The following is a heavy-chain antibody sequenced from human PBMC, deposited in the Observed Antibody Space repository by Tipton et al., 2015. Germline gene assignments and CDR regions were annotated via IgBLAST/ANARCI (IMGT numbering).Heavy chain of an antibody. V-gene: IGHV3-48*03. CDR1: GFTFSRYN. Sequence: SLRLSCAASGFTFSRYNMNWVRQAPGKGLEWVSYINSGGRTKYYADSVKGRFTISRDNAKNSLYLQLNGLRAEDTALYYCTRELLPGAMDYWGLGTLVTVSS. CDR3: TRELLPGAMDY. CDR2: INSGGRTK. J-gene: IGHJ4*02. D-gene: IGHD2-15*01.